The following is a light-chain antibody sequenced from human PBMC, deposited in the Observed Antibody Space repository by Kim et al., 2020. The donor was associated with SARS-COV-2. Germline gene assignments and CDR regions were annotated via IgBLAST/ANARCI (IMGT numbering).Light chain of an antibody. CDR3: QQYNNWPLT. J-gene: IGKJ4*01. CDR2: GAS. CDR1: QSLSSN. V-gene: IGKV3-15*01. Sequence: VSPGERATLSCRASQSLSSNLAWFQQKPGQAPRLLIYGASTRATGIPAKFSGSGSGTEFTLTISSLQSEDFSVYYCQQYNNWPLTFGGGTKVDIK.